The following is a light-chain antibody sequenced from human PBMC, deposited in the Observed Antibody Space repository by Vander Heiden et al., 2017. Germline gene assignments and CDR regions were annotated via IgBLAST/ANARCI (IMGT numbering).Light chain of an antibody. CDR1: TGVVTSAYY. J-gene: IGLJ2*01. CDR3: LLYFGGEAV. CDR2: STG. Sequence: QTVVTQEPSLPVSPGATVTLTCASSTGVVTSAYYPNWFQQKPGQAPRALIYSTGNKHSWTPARFSGTLLGGKAALTLSGVQPEDEAEYYCLLYFGGEAVFGGGTKLTV. V-gene: IGLV7-43*01.